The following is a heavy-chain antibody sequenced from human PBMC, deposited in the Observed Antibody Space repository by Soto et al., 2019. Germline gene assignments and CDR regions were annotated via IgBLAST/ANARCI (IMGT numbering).Heavy chain of an antibody. J-gene: IGHJ5*02. CDR2: ISSSGSTI. Sequence: PGGSLRLSCAASGFTFISYEMNWVRQAPGKGLEWVSYISSSGSTIYYADSVKGRFTISRDNAKNSLYLQMNSLRAEDTAVYYCATETAPRDDWFDPWGQGTLVTVSS. CDR1: GFTFISYE. V-gene: IGHV3-48*03. CDR3: ATETAPRDDWFDP.